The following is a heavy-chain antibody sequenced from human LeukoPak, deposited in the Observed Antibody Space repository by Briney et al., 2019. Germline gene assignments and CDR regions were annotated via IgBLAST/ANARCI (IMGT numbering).Heavy chain of an antibody. D-gene: IGHD3-22*01. J-gene: IGHJ4*02. CDR2: IKQDGSEK. Sequence: GGSLRLPCAASGFTFSSYWMSWVRQAPGKGLEWVANIKQDGSEKYYVDSVKGRFTISRDNAKNSLYLQMNSLRAEDTAVYYCARELNYYDSSGYYEGTDPFDYWGQGTLVTVSS. CDR3: ARELNYYDSSGYYEGTDPFDY. V-gene: IGHV3-7*01. CDR1: GFTFSSYW.